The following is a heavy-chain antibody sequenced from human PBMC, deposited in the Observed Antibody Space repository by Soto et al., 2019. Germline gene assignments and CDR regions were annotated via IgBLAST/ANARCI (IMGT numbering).Heavy chain of an antibody. CDR1: GFTFSSYA. J-gene: IGHJ4*02. D-gene: IGHD5-12*01. Sequence: EVQLLESGGGLVQPGGSLRLSCAASGFTFSSYAMSWVRQAPGKGLEWVSAISGSGGSTYYADSVKGRFTISRDNSENTLYLQMNSLRAEDTAVYYCAKVTSVATMFGYWGQGTLVTVSS. V-gene: IGHV3-23*01. CDR2: ISGSGGST. CDR3: AKVTSVATMFGY.